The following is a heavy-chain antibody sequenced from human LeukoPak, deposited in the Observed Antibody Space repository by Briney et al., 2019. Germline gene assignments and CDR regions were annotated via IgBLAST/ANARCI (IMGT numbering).Heavy chain of an antibody. CDR2: ISYDGSNK. Sequence: PGGSLRLSCAASGFTSSSYAMHWVRQAPGKGLEWVAVISYDGSNKYYADSVKGRFTISRDNSKNTLYLQMNSLRAEDTAVYYCARGSHWPAAKGSWFDPWGQGTLVTVSS. CDR1: GFTSSSYA. CDR3: ARGSHWPAAKGSWFDP. J-gene: IGHJ5*02. D-gene: IGHD2-2*01. V-gene: IGHV3-30*04.